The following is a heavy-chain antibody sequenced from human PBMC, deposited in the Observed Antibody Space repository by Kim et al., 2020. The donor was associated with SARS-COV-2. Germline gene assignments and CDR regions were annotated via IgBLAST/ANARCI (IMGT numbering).Heavy chain of an antibody. CDR2: SSSYI. V-gene: IGHV3-21*01. Sequence: SSSYIYYADSVKGRFTISRDNAKNSLYLQMNSLRAEDTAVYYCARDGFKNWGQGTMVTVSS. CDR3: ARDGFKN. D-gene: IGHD3-10*01. J-gene: IGHJ3*01.